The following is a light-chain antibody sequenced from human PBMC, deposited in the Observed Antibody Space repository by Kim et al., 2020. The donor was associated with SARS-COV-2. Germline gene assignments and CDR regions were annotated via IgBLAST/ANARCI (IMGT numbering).Light chain of an antibody. Sequence: SYELTQPPSVSVSPGQTASITCSGDKLGDKYAYWYQQKPGQSPVLVICEDTKRPSGIPERFSASNSENTATLTISGTQAIDEADYYCQAWGTRTVVFGGGTQLTVL. CDR2: EDT. CDR3: QAWGTRTVV. V-gene: IGLV3-1*01. CDR1: KLGDKY. J-gene: IGLJ2*01.